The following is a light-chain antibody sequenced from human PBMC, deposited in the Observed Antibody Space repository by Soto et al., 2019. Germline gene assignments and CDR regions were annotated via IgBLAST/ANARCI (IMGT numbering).Light chain of an antibody. CDR3: SSYGGSNNLV. J-gene: IGLJ2*01. V-gene: IGLV2-8*01. Sequence: QSALTQPPSASGSPGQSVTISCTGTSSDVGGYKYVSWYQQHPGKAPKLMLYEVSKRPSGVPDRFSGSKSGNTASLTVSGLQAEDEADYYCSSYGGSNNLVFGGGTKLTVL. CDR1: SSDVGGYKY. CDR2: EVS.